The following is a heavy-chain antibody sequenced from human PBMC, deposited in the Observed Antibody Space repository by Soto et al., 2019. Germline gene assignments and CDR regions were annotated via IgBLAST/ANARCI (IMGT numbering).Heavy chain of an antibody. CDR2: ISSSSSTI. Sequence: EVQLVESGGVLVQPGGSLRLSCAASGFTFSSYSMNWVRQAPGKGLEWVSYISSSSSTIYYADSVKVLFTFSRDNAKNSLYLQMHSLRAEDTAVYYCARHPERIAEIGWFDPWGQGTLVTVSS. CDR1: GFTFSSYS. J-gene: IGHJ5*02. CDR3: ARHPERIAEIGWFDP. V-gene: IGHV3-48*01. D-gene: IGHD6-13*01.